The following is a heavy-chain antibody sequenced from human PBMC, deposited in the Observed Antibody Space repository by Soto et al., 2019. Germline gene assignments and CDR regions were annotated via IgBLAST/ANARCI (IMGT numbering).Heavy chain of an antibody. Sequence: SQTLSLTCAISGDSVSSNSAAWNWIRQSPSRGLEWLGRTYYRSKWYNDYAVSVKSRITINPDTSKNQFSLQLNSVTPEDTAVYYCARHSRPYSSGWYYFDYWGQGTLVTVSS. CDR3: ARHSRPYSSGWYYFDY. CDR1: GDSVSSNSAA. CDR2: TYYRSKWYN. V-gene: IGHV6-1*01. D-gene: IGHD6-19*01. J-gene: IGHJ4*02.